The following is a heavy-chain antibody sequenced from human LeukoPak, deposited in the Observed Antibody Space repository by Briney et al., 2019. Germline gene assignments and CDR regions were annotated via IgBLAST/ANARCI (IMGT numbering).Heavy chain of an antibody. CDR1: GFTVSSNY. D-gene: IGHD4-17*01. Sequence: GGSLRLSCAVSGFTVSSNYMSWVRQAPGKGLEWVSIIYSGGSTPYADSVKGRFTISRDNIKNTLYLQMNSLRAEDTAVYYCARRGYGDYAPFDYWGQGALVTVSS. J-gene: IGHJ4*02. V-gene: IGHV3-66*04. CDR2: IYSGGST. CDR3: ARRGYGDYAPFDY.